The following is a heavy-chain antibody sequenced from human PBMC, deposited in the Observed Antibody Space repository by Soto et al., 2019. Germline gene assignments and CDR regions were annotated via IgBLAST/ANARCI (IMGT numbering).Heavy chain of an antibody. J-gene: IGHJ5*02. CDR3: ARRIVGATGYNWFDP. D-gene: IGHD1-26*01. Sequence: SEPLSPPGAAYGGSFNGYYWNWFRQPPGKGREWIGRIYYSGSTYYNPSLKSRVTISVDTSKNQFSLKLSSVTAADTAVYYCARRIVGATGYNWFDPWGQGTLVTVSS. V-gene: IGHV4-59*05. CDR1: GGSFNGYY. CDR2: IYYSGST.